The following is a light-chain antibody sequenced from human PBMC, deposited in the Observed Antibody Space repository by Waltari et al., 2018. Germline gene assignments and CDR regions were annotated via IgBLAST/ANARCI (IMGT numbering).Light chain of an antibody. CDR1: QGVNSNY. CDR2: GAS. CDR3: PHSGSSPLA. Sequence: EIVLTQSPGTLSLSPGERATLACRASQGVNSNYLAGYQQRPCQTHRLLIHGASSRATGIPATFRGSGSGTDFTLTISRLEPADFAVYFCPHSGSSPLAFGQGTKVEI. V-gene: IGKV3-20*01. J-gene: IGKJ2*01.